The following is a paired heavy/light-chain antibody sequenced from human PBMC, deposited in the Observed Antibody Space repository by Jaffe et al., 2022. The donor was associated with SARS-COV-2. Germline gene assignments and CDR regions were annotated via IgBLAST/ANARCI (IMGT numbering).Heavy chain of an antibody. D-gene: IGHD1-26*01. CDR1: GGSITSSGSY. J-gene: IGHJ4*02. V-gene: IGHV4-39*01. Sequence: QLQLQESGPGLVKPSETLSLTCPVSGGSITSSGSYWGWIRQPPGKGLEWIGSIHYSGSTYYNSSLKSRVTISVDTSKNQFSLELSSVTAADTAVYYCARHVGTRIVGGFDYWGQGTLVTVSS. CDR3: ARHVGTRIVGGFDY. CDR2: IHYSGST.
Light chain of an antibody. J-gene: IGLJ3*02. CDR2: DVT. CDR1: STDVGVYNY. Sequence: QSALTQPRSVSGSPGQSVTISCTGTSTDVGVYNYVSWYQQHPGKAPKLMIYDVTKRPSGVPDRFSGSKSGNTASLTISGLQAGDEADYFCCSYAGSYTLVFGGGTKLTVL. V-gene: IGLV2-11*01. CDR3: CSYAGSYTLV.